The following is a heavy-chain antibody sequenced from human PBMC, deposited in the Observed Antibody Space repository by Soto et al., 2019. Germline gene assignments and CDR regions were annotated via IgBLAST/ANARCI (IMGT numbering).Heavy chain of an antibody. CDR2: MSFDGANE. D-gene: IGHD2-2*03. V-gene: IGHV3-30-3*01. J-gene: IGHJ6*02. Sequence: HPGGSLRLSCVASGFNFTDYVIHWVRQAPGRGLEWVAFMSFDGANEFYADFAKGRFTLSRDNSKHTLFLQMKGLRLDDSAVYFCAGGGFYHGYVYGMDVWGQGTTVTVSS. CDR1: GFNFTDYV. CDR3: AGGGFYHGYVYGMDV.